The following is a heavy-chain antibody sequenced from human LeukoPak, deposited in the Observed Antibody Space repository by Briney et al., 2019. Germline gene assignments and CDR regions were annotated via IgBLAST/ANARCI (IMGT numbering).Heavy chain of an antibody. CDR2: INHSGST. CDR1: GGSFSGYY. D-gene: IGHD1-7*01. J-gene: IGHJ4*02. CDR3: ASGELYNWNYVTDY. Sequence: SETLSLTCAVYGGSFSGYYWRWIRQPPGKGLEWIGEINHSGSTNYNPSLKSRVTISVDTSKNQFSLKLSSVTAADTAVYYCASGELYNWNYVTDYWGQGTLVTVSS. V-gene: IGHV4-34*01.